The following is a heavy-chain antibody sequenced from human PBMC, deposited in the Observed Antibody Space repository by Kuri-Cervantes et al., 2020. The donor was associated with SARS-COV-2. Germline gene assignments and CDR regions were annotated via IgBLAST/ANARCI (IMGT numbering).Heavy chain of an antibody. CDR2: INPNSGGT. CDR1: GYTFTGYY. J-gene: IGHJ4*02. V-gene: IGHV1-2*02. D-gene: IGHD3-10*01. CDR3: ARGVTMVRGVSLQQQSLGIEDY. Sequence: ASVKVSCKASGYTFTGYYMHWVRQAPGQGLEWMGWINPNSGGTNYAQKFQGRVTMTRDTSISTAYMELSRLRSDDTAVYYCARGVTMVRGVSLQQQSLGIEDYWGQGTLVTVSS.